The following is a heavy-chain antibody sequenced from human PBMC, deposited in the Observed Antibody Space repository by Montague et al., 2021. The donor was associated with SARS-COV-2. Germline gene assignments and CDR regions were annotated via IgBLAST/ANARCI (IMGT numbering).Heavy chain of an antibody. V-gene: IGHV4-59*01. Sequence: SETLSLTCTVSFGSISTYYWSWIRQPPGKGLEWIGFIFYNGSTXXXPSXXXRVSISLDTSKSQFSLKLSSVTAADTAVYYCARQDAWAYCGDECYRGWFDSGGQGTLVTVSS. J-gene: IGHJ5*01. CDR3: ARQDAWAYCGDECYRGWFDS. D-gene: IGHD2-21*01. CDR1: FGSISTYY. CDR2: IFYNGST.